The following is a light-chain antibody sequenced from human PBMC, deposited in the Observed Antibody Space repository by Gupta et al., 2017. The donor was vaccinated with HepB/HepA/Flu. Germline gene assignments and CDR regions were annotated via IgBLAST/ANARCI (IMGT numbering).Light chain of an antibody. J-gene: IGLJ1*01. CDR1: KLGDKY. CDR3: QEWNTSTAV. V-gene: IGLV3-1*01. Sequence: SYELTQPPSVSVSPGQTASITCSGHKLGDKYACWYQQKPGPSPVLVIYQDNKRPSGIPERFSGSNSATTVTLTISGTQAVDDSYDYSQEWNTSTAVFGTGTKVTVL. CDR2: QDN.